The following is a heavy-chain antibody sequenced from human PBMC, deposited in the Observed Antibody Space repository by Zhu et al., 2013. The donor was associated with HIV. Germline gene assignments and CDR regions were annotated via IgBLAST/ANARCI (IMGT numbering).Heavy chain of an antibody. J-gene: IGHJ4*02. CDR3: ARTGGGGSGVIISPLTPFDY. Sequence: QVQLVQSGAEVKKPGSSVKVSCKASGGTFSSYAISWVRQAPGQGLEWMGGIIPIFGTANYAQKFQGRVTITADESTSTAYMELSSLRSEDTAVYYCARTGGGGSGVIISPLTPFDYWGQGTLVHRLL. D-gene: IGHD3-10*01. V-gene: IGHV1-69*01. CDR1: GGTFSSYA. CDR2: IIPIFGTA.